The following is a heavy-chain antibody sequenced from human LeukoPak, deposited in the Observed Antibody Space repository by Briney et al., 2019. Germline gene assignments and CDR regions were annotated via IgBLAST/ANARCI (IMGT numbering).Heavy chain of an antibody. Sequence: ASVKVSCKVSGYTLTELSMHWVRRAPGKGREWMGGFDPEDGETIYAQEFQGRVTMTEDTSTDTAYMERSSLRSEDTAVYYCASDGLSGLSTGTKSFDYWGQGTLVTVSS. CDR3: ASDGLSGLSTGTKSFDY. CDR2: FDPEDGET. CDR1: GYTLTELS. D-gene: IGHD1-7*01. V-gene: IGHV1-24*01. J-gene: IGHJ4*02.